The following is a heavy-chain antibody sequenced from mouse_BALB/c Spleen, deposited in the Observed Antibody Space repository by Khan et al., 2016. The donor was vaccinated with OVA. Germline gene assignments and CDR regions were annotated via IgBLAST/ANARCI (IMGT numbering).Heavy chain of an antibody. Sequence: EVELVESGGDLMKPGGSLKLSCAASGFTFSNYAMSWVRQTPEKRLEWVATISSGGIYNYYPASVKGRFTISRDHAKNTLSLQMSSLRSEDTARDYGSSIYYGYGVAVKDYWGQGTSVTVAS. CDR1: GFTFSNYA. V-gene: IGHV5-9-1*01. CDR2: ISSGGIYN. D-gene: IGHD2-2*01. CDR3: SSIYYGYGVAVKDY. J-gene: IGHJ4*01.